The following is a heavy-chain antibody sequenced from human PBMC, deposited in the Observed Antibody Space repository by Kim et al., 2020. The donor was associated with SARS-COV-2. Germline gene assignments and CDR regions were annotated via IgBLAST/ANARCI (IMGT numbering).Heavy chain of an antibody. Sequence: TYYDPSRKSRLTMSVDTSRSQFSLKLNSVTAADTAVYYCAKANWGRAWFDPWGQGTRVTVAS. J-gene: IGHJ5*02. CDR3: AKANWGRAWFDP. CDR2: T. V-gene: IGHV4-39*01. D-gene: IGHD7-27*01.